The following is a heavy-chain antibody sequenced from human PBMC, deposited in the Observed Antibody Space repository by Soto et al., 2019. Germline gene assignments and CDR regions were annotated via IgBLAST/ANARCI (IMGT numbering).Heavy chain of an antibody. J-gene: IGHJ6*02. CDR3: AKDWDYYYGMDV. D-gene: IGHD3-16*01. CDR1: GFTFSSYA. CDR2: ISGSGGST. V-gene: IGHV3-23*01. Sequence: GSLRLSCAASGFTFSSYAMSWVRQAPGKGLEWVSAISGSGGSTYYADSVKGRFTISRDNSKNTLYLQMNSLRAEDTAVYYCAKDWDYYYGMDVWGQGTTVTVSS.